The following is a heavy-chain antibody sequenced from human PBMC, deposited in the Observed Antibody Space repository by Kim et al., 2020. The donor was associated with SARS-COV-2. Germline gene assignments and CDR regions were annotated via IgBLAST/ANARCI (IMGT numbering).Heavy chain of an antibody. J-gene: IGHJ6*03. CDR1: GFTFSSYA. CDR3: AKDAAAAPHYYYYDMDV. Sequence: GGSMRLSCAASGFTFSSYAMSWVRQAPGKGLEWVSAISGSGGSTYYADSVTGRFPLYRDNSKNTLYLKMNSRRAEETAVYYCAKDAAAAPHYYYYDMDVWGKGTTGTVSS. V-gene: IGHV3-23*01. D-gene: IGHD6-13*01. CDR2: ISGSGGST.